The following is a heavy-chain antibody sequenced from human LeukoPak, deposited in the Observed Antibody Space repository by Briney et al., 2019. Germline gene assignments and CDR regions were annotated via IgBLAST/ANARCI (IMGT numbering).Heavy chain of an antibody. CDR3: ARRGRYYDILTGYPDYYFDY. D-gene: IGHD3-9*01. Sequence: SETLSLTCTVSGGSISSYYWSWIRQPPGKGLEWIGYIYYSGSTNYNPSLKSRVTISVDTSKNQFSLKLSSVTAADTAVYYCARRGRYYDILTGYPDYYFDYWGQRTLVTVSS. J-gene: IGHJ4*02. V-gene: IGHV4-59*08. CDR2: IYYSGST. CDR1: GGSISSYY.